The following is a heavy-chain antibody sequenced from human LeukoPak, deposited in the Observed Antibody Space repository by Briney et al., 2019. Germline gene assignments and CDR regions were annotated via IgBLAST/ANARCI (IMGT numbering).Heavy chain of an antibody. V-gene: IGHV6-1*01. CDR3: ARDIKGGTANFDC. CDR2: TYYRSRWYY. CDR1: GDSVSSNSAT. Sequence: SQTLSLTCDISGDSVSSNSATRNWIRQSPSRGLEWLGRTYYRSRWYYDYAVPVKGRITFNPDTSKNQVSLQLNSVTPEDTAVYFCARDIKGGTANFDCWGQGILVTVSS. J-gene: IGHJ4*02.